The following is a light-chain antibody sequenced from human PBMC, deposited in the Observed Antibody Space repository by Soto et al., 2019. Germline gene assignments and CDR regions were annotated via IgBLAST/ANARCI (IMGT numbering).Light chain of an antibody. CDR1: HDTSNS. CDR3: QQYSSFPYT. Sequence: DIHLTQSPSSLSASVGDRVTITCRASHDTSNSVAWFQQRPGMAPKSLIYGASSLQSGVSSRFSGSGSGTQFTLTISSLQPEDFATYYCQQYSSFPYTFGQGTRLENK. V-gene: IGKV1-16*01. J-gene: IGKJ5*01. CDR2: GAS.